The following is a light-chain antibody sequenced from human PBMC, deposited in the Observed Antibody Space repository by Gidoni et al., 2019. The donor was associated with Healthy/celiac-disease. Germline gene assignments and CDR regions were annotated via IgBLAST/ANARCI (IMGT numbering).Light chain of an antibody. CDR2: AAS. CDR3: QQSYSTPYT. J-gene: IGKJ2*01. V-gene: IGKV1-39*01. CDR1: QSISRY. Sequence: AQSPFPLSASEGDRVTIPFWASQSISRYLNWYQQKPGKAPKLLIYAASSLQSGVPSRFSGSGSGTDFTLTISSLQPEDFATYYCQQSYSTPYTFGPGTKVEIK.